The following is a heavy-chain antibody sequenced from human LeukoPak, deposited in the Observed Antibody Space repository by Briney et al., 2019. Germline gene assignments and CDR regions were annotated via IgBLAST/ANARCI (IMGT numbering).Heavy chain of an antibody. J-gene: IGHJ3*02. D-gene: IGHD4-17*01. Sequence: PSETLSLTCTVSGGSISSYYWSWLRQPPGKGLEWLGYIYYSGSTNYNPSLKSRVTISVDTSKNQFSLKLSSVTAADTAVYYCAGLLDYGDYGDAFDIWGQGTMVTVSS. CDR1: GGSISSYY. CDR2: IYYSGST. CDR3: AGLLDYGDYGDAFDI. V-gene: IGHV4-59*08.